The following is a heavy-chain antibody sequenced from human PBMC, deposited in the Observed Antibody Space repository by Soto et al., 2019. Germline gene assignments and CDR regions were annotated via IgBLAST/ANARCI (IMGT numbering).Heavy chain of an antibody. CDR1: GFTFSSYA. J-gene: IGHJ6*02. D-gene: IGHD2-2*01. V-gene: IGHV3-23*01. CDR3: ATDIVVVPAAMGYYYYGMDV. Sequence: EVQLLESGGGLVQPGGSLRLSCAASGFTFSSYAMSWVRQAPGKGLEWVPAISGSGGSTYYADSVKGRFTISRDNSKNTLYLQMNSLRAEDTAVYYCATDIVVVPAAMGYYYYGMDVWGQGTTVTVSS. CDR2: ISGSGGST.